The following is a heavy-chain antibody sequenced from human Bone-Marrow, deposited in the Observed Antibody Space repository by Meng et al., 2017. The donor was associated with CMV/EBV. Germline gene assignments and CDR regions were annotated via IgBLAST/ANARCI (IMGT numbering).Heavy chain of an antibody. CDR2: IYYSGGT. V-gene: IGHV4-39*07. J-gene: IGHJ5*02. Sequence: SEPLSLTCTVSGGSISTNSYYWGWIRQPPGKGLEWIGSIYYSGGTYYNPSLKSRVTISVDTSKNQGSLRVTSVTAADTAVYYCARVRRLQWFYHWGQGTLVTV. D-gene: IGHD2-21*02. CDR3: ARVRRLQWFYH. CDR1: GGSISTNSYY.